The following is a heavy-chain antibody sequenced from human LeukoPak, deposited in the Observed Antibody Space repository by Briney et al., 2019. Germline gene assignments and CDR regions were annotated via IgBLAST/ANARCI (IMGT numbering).Heavy chain of an antibody. Sequence: ASVKVSCKASGYTFTSYDINWVRQAPGQGLEWMGGIIPIFGTANYAQKFQGRVTITTDESTSTAYMELSSLRSEDTAVYYCARVDDGSGSYYNGWFDPWGQGTLVTVSS. J-gene: IGHJ5*02. V-gene: IGHV1-69*05. CDR3: ARVDDGSGSYYNGWFDP. CDR1: GYTFTSYD. D-gene: IGHD3-10*01. CDR2: IIPIFGTA.